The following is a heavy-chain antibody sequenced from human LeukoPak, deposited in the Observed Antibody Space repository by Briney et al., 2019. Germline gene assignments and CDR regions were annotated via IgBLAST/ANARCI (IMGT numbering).Heavy chain of an antibody. D-gene: IGHD2-2*01. J-gene: IGHJ5*02. CDR3: APLRYCSSTSCLNWFDP. CDR2: LISSGTTT. Sequence: GGSLRLSCTASGFVFRNYAMSWVRQAPGKGLEWVSSLISSGTTTYYADSVKGRFTISRDNAKNTLYLQMNSLRAEDTAVYYCAPLRYCSSTSCLNWFDPWGQGTLVTVSS. CDR1: GFVFRNYA. V-gene: IGHV3-23*01.